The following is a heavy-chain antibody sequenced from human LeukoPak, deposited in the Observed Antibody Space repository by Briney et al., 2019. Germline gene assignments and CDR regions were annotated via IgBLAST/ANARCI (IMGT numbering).Heavy chain of an antibody. Sequence: GRSLRLSCAASGFTFSSYAMHWVRQAPGKGLEYVSAMSSNGGTTDYANSVKGRFTISRDNSKNTLYLQMGSLRAEDMAVYYCARVGDVGPFDYWGQGTLVTVSS. J-gene: IGHJ4*02. V-gene: IGHV3-64*01. CDR3: ARVGDVGPFDY. D-gene: IGHD1-26*01. CDR2: MSSNGGTT. CDR1: GFTFSSYA.